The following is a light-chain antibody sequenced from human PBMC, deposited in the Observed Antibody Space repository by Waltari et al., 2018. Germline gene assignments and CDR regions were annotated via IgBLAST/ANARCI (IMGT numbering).Light chain of an antibody. V-gene: IGLV4-69*01. Sequence: QLVLTQSPSASASLGASVKLTCTLSSGHSRNVIAWLQQQPEKGPRYLMKVNSDGSHSKGDEIPDRFSGPSSGAERYLTISSLQSEDEADYYCQTGGHGTWVFGGGTKLTVL. CDR3: QTGGHGTWV. CDR1: SGHSRNV. CDR2: VNSDGSH. J-gene: IGLJ3*02.